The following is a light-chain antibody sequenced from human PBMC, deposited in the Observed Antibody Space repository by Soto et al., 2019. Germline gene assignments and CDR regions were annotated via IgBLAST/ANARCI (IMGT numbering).Light chain of an antibody. CDR3: QVCDSSSDHPYV. CDR1: NIGSKS. J-gene: IGLJ1*01. Sequence: SYELTQPPSVSVAPGKTARITCGGKNIGSKSVHWYQQKPGQAPVLVIYYDSDRPSGIPERFSGSNSGNTATLTISRVEAGDEADYYCQVCDSSSDHPYVFGPGTKVTVL. V-gene: IGLV3-21*04. CDR2: YDS.